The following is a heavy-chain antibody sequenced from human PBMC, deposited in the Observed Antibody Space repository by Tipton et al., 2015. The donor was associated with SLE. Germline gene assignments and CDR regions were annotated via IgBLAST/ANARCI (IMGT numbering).Heavy chain of an antibody. Sequence: TLSLTCAVSGYSISSGYYWGWIRQPPGKGLEWIGSIYHSGSIYYNPSLKSRVTISVDTSKNQFSLKLSSVTAADTAVYYWAREWVDTAMVSFDYWGQGTLVTVSS. J-gene: IGHJ4*02. D-gene: IGHD5-18*01. CDR2: IYHSGSI. CDR1: GYSISSGYY. V-gene: IGHV4-38-2*02. CDR3: AREWVDTAMVSFDY.